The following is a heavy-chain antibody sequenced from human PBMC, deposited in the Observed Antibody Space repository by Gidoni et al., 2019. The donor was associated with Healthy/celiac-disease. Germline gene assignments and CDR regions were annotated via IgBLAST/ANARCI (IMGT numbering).Heavy chain of an antibody. CDR1: GFPFSSYA. CDR3: ARHTAGSYYYYYMDV. Sequence: EVQLLESGGGLVQPGGSLRLSCAASGFPFSSYAMSWVRQARGKGLEWVSASRGSGGRTYYADSVKGRFTITRDNSKNTMYLQMNSLRAEDTAVYYCARHTAGSYYYYYMDVWGKGTTVTVSS. D-gene: IGHD6-13*01. V-gene: IGHV3-23*01. J-gene: IGHJ6*03. CDR2: SRGSGGRT.